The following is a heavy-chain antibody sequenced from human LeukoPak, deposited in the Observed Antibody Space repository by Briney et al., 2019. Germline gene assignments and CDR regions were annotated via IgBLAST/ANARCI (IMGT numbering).Heavy chain of an antibody. V-gene: IGHV4-59*04. Sequence: SETLSLTCTVSGDSISNYYWSWIRQPPGKGLEWIGYLYFSGSTNYNPSLKSRVTMSVDTSKNQFSLRLTSVTAADTAVYYCATQILLCHYYWGQGTLVTVSS. CDR3: ATQILLCHYY. CDR2: LYFSGST. D-gene: IGHD2/OR15-2a*01. CDR1: GDSISNYY. J-gene: IGHJ4*02.